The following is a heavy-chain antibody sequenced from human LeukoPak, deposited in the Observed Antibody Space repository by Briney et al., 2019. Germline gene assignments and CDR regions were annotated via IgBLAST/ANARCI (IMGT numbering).Heavy chain of an antibody. D-gene: IGHD3-16*01. Sequence: GGSLRLSCATSGFSFSNVGMSWVRQAPGKGLEWVGRSKGKTDGGTTDYAAPVKVRFRISRDVSKNALYLQMNSLKTEDTAVYYCTPGGGAASYWGQGTLVTVSS. CDR1: GFSFSNVG. CDR3: TPGGGAASY. CDR2: SKGKTDGGTT. V-gene: IGHV3-15*01. J-gene: IGHJ4*02.